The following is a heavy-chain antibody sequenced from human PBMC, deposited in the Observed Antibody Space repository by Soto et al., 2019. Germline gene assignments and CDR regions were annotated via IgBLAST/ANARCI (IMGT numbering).Heavy chain of an antibody. CDR3: ARTGGMDV. Sequence: QVQLQQWGAGLLKPSGPLSLTSPVYGGSFSGYTWSWLRQPPGKGPEWIGEINHSGSTKYNPSLENRVTISVDTSKNQFSLKLNSVSAADTAVYYCARTGGMDVWSQGATVTVSS. J-gene: IGHJ6*02. V-gene: IGHV4-34*01. CDR1: GGSFSGYT. CDR2: INHSGST.